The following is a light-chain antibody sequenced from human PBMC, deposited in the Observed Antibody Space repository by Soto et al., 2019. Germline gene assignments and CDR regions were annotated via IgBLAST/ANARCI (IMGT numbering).Light chain of an antibody. V-gene: IGLV2-14*01. CDR3: ATWDDSLNGFYV. Sequence: QSVLTQPASVSGSPGQSISISCTGNSTDVGGYGFVSWYKHQPGTAPKLLISEVSKRPSGVSDRFSGSKSGDTASLTISGLQAEDEADYFCATWDDSLNGFYVFGTGTKVTVL. CDR1: STDVGGYGF. CDR2: EVS. J-gene: IGLJ1*01.